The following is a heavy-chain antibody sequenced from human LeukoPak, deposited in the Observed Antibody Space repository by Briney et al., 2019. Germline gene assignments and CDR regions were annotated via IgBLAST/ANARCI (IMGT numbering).Heavy chain of an antibody. CDR2: IYYSGST. CDR1: GFTFSSYA. Sequence: LRLSCAASGFTFSSYAMSWIRQPPGKGLEWIGYIYYSGSTYYNPSLKSRVTISVDTSKNQFSLKLSSVTAADTAVYYCARVVSGSYYLYYYMDVWGKGTTVTVSS. CDR3: ARVVSGSYYLYYYMDV. V-gene: IGHV4-30-4*08. D-gene: IGHD1-26*01. J-gene: IGHJ6*03.